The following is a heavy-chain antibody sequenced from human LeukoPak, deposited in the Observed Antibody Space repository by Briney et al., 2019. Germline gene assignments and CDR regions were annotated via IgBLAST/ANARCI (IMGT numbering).Heavy chain of an antibody. CDR2: ISASGGST. D-gene: IGHD6-13*01. V-gene: IGHV3-23*01. Sequence: GGSLRLSCAASGFTFSSYAMTWVRQAPGKGLEWVSGISASGGSTYYADSVKGRFTISRDNSKNTLYLQMNSLRAEDTAVYYCAKDSGSSWYRYFDYWGQGTLVTVSS. J-gene: IGHJ4*02. CDR3: AKDSGSSWYRYFDY. CDR1: GFTFSSYA.